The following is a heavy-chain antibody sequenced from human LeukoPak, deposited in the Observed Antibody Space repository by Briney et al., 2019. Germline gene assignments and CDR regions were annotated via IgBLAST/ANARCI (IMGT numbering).Heavy chain of an antibody. CDR1: GFTFSNYA. CDR3: VRGSVAVAGPTDY. Sequence: GGSLRLSRAASGFTFSNYAMHWVRQTPGKGLEWVAVISYDGSNKYYADSVKGRFTISRDNSENTLYLQINSLRLEDSALYYCVRGSVAVAGPTDYWGQGTLVTVSS. J-gene: IGHJ4*02. D-gene: IGHD6-19*01. V-gene: IGHV3-30*04. CDR2: ISYDGSNK.